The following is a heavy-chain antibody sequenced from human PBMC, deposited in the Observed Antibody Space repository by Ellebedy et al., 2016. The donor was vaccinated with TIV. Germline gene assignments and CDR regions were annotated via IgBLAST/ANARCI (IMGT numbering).Heavy chain of an antibody. D-gene: IGHD3-10*01. CDR3: ARDVGVRGVIAPDY. CDR1: GFTFSSYS. CDR2: ISSSSSYI. Sequence: GGSLRLSCAASGFTFSSYSMNWVRQAPGKGLEWVSSISSSSSYIYYADSVKGRFTISRDNAKNSLYLQMNSLRAEDTAVYYCARDVGVRGVIAPDYWGQGTLVTVSS. J-gene: IGHJ4*02. V-gene: IGHV3-21*01.